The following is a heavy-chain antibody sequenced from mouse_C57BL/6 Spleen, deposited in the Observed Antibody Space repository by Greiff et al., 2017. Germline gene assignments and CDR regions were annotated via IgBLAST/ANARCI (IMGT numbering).Heavy chain of an antibody. J-gene: IGHJ2*01. CDR2: IDPETGGT. Sequence: LVESGAELVRPGASVTLSCKASGYTFTDYEMHWVKQTPVHGLEWIGAIDPETGGTAYNQKFKGKAILTADKSSSTAYMELRSLTSEDSAVYYCTRGELGQNYYFDYWGQGTTLTVSS. CDR1: GYTFTDYE. D-gene: IGHD4-1*01. V-gene: IGHV1-15*01. CDR3: TRGELGQNYYFDY.